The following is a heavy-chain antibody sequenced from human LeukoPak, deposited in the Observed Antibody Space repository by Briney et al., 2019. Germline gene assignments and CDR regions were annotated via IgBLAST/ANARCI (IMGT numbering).Heavy chain of an antibody. V-gene: IGHV4-39*07. CDR3: ARAPGPYTSSWQFDY. D-gene: IGHD6-13*01. J-gene: IGHJ4*02. CDR2: VHHSGST. Sequence: SETLSLTCTVSGGSISSGDYYWSWIRQPPGKGLEWIGEVHHSGSTKYNPSLKSRVTISVDASKNQFSLKLTSVTAADTAVYHCARAPGPYTSSWQFDYWGQGTLATVSS. CDR1: GGSISSGDYY.